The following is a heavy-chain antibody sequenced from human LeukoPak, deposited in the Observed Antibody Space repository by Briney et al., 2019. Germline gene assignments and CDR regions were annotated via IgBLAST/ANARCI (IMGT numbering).Heavy chain of an antibody. CDR1: GFTFSSHA. Sequence: GGSLRLSCAASGFTFSSHAMSWVRQAPGKGLEWVSAISISGGSTYYADSVKGRFTISRDNSKNTLYLQMNSLRPEDTAVYYCANEVRPNDHWGQGTLVTVSS. CDR2: ISISGGST. J-gene: IGHJ4*02. D-gene: IGHD2-2*01. CDR3: ANEVRPNDH. V-gene: IGHV3-23*01.